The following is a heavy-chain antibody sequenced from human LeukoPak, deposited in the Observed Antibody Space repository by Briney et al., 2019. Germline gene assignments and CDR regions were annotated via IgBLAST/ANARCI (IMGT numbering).Heavy chain of an antibody. CDR1: GFTFSSYG. CDR2: ISYDGSNK. J-gene: IGHJ6*02. V-gene: IGHV3-30*03. Sequence: GGSLRLSCAASGFTFSSYGMHWVRQAPGKGLEWVAVISYDGSNKYYADSVKGRFTISRDNSKNTLYLQMNSLRAEDTAVYYCARDGSSWSLTWIDYYYGMDVWGQGTTVTVSS. D-gene: IGHD6-13*01. CDR3: ARDGSSWSLTWIDYYYGMDV.